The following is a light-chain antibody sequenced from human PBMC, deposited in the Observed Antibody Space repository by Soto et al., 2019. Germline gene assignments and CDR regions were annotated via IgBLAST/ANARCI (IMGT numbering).Light chain of an antibody. V-gene: IGKV3-15*01. CDR1: QSVSSN. CDR2: GAS. CDR3: QQYNNWPPGT. J-gene: IGKJ2*01. Sequence: EIVMTQXPXTLSVSPGERATLSCRASQSVSSNLAWYQQKPGQAPRLLIYGASTRATGIPARFSGSGSGTEFTLTISSLQSEDFAVYYCQQYNNWPPGTFGQGTKLEIK.